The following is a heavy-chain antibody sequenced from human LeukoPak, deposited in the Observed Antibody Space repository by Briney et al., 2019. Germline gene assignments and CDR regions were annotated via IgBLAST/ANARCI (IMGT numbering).Heavy chain of an antibody. CDR1: GFTFDDYA. J-gene: IGHJ1*01. CDR3: VEEGYNAEYFHH. CDR2: ISWNSGSI. V-gene: IGHV3-9*03. D-gene: IGHD1-14*01. Sequence: GRSLRLSCAASGFTFDDYAMHWVRQAPGKGLEWVSSISWNSGSIGYADSVKGRFTVSRDNAKNSLFLQMNSLRAEDMAFYYCVEEGYNAEYFHHWGQGTLVTVSS.